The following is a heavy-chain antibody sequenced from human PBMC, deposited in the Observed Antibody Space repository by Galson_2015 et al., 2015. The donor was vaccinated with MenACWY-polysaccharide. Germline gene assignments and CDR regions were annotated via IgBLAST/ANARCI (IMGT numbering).Heavy chain of an antibody. Sequence: SLRLSCATSGFTFSVFYMSWVRQAPGRALEWLASAVASSDLDESKNKYAESVKGRFAISRDNAKKLVYLQMNSLRAEDTAVYYCAKGSLGDFGVRSEGYWGQGTVVTVSS. CDR1: GFTFSVFY. D-gene: IGHD3-3*01. CDR3: AKGSLGDFGVRSEGY. CDR2: AVASSDLDESKN. V-gene: IGHV3-7*03. J-gene: IGHJ4*02.